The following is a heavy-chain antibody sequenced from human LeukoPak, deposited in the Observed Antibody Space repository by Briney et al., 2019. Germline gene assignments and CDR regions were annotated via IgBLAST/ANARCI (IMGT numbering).Heavy chain of an antibody. CDR1: GYSFTSYW. CDR2: IYPGDSDT. V-gene: IGHV5-51*01. Sequence: GESLKISCKGSGYSFTSYWIGWVRQMPGKGLEWMGIIYPGDSDTSYSPSVQGQVTISADKSLRTPYLQWSSLKASDTAMYYCARQVDSSGYYRNFDYWGQGTLVTVSS. CDR3: ARQVDSSGYYRNFDY. D-gene: IGHD3-22*01. J-gene: IGHJ4*02.